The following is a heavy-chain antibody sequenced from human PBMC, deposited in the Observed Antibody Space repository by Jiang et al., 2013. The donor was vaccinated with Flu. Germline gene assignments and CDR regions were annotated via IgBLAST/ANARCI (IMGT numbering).Heavy chain of an antibody. V-gene: IGHV7-4-1*01. Sequence: QSGSELKKPGASVKVSCKASGYTFTSYAMNWVRQAPGQGLEWMGWINTNTGNPTYAQGFTGRFVFSLDTSVSTAYLQICSLKAEDTAVYYCARDRRAAAGSQPDYYYYGMDVWGQGTTVTVSS. J-gene: IGHJ6*02. D-gene: IGHD6-13*01. CDR1: GYTFTSYA. CDR2: INTNTGNP. CDR3: ARDRRAAAGSQPDYYYYGMDV.